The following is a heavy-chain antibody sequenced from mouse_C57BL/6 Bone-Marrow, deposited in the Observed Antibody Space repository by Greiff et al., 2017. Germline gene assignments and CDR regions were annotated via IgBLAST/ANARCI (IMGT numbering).Heavy chain of an antibody. J-gene: IGHJ2*01. D-gene: IGHD2-4*01. V-gene: IGHV1-64*01. CDR1: GYTFTSYW. Sequence: QVQLQQPGAELVKPGASVKLSCKASGYTFTSYWMHWVKQRPGQGLEWIGMIHPNSGSTNYNEKFKSKATLTVDKSSITAYRQLSSLTSEDSAVYYCASPGGYDYAYYFDYWGQGTTLTVSS. CDR2: IHPNSGST. CDR3: ASPGGYDYAYYFDY.